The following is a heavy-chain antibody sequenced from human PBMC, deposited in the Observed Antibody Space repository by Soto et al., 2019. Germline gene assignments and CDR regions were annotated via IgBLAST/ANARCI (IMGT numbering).Heavy chain of an antibody. V-gene: IGHV1-3*01. Sequence: ASVKVSCTASGYTFTSYAMHWVRQAPGQRLEWMGWINAGNGNTKYSQKFQGRVTITRDTSASTAYMELSSLRSEDTAVYYCARDSPITMVRGVIIMAFDIWGQGTMVTVSS. CDR3: ARDSPITMVRGVIIMAFDI. CDR2: INAGNGNT. D-gene: IGHD3-10*01. CDR1: GYTFTSYA. J-gene: IGHJ3*02.